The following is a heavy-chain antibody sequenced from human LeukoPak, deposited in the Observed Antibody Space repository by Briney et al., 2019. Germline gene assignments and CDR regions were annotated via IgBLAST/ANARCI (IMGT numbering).Heavy chain of an antibody. CDR1: GITFSTYA. D-gene: IGHD3-3*01. V-gene: IGHV3-23*01. CDR2: ISGVGGTT. CDR3: AKASDFWSFQNYMDV. J-gene: IGHJ6*03. Sequence: GGSLRLSCAASGITFSTYAMSWVRQAPGKGLEWVSAISGVGGTTYYADSVKGRFTISRDNSKNTLYLQMNSLRAEDTAEYYCAKASDFWSFQNYMDVWGKGTTVTVSS.